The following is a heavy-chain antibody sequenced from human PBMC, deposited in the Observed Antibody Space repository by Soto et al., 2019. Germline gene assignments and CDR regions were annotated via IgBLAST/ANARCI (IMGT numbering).Heavy chain of an antibody. V-gene: IGHV3-23*01. D-gene: IGHD6-13*01. CDR2: ISGSGGST. CDR3: ASRTIAAAGPYYYYYMDV. J-gene: IGHJ6*03. Sequence: GGALRLSCAASGVPFCSYSMSWVRQAPGKGVEWVSAISGSGGSTYYADSVKGRFTISRDNPKNTLYLQMNSLRAEDTAVYYCASRTIAAAGPYYYYYMDVWGKGTTVTVSS. CDR1: GVPFCSYS.